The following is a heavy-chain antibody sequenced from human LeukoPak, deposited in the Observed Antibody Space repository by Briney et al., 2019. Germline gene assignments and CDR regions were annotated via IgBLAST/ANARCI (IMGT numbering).Heavy chain of an antibody. CDR1: GGTFSSYA. J-gene: IGHJ6*02. CDR2: IIPTFGTA. Sequence: GASVKVSCKASGGTFSSYAISWVRQAPGQGLEWMGGIIPTFGTANYAQKFQGRVTITADESTSTAYMELSSLRSEDTAVYYCARAIAVAASYYYYGMDVWGQGTTVTVSS. V-gene: IGHV1-69*13. CDR3: ARAIAVAASYYYYGMDV. D-gene: IGHD6-19*01.